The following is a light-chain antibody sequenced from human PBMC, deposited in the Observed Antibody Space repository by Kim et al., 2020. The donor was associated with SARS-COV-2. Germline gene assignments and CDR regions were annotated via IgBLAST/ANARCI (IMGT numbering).Light chain of an antibody. CDR1: QDIATS. CDR2: AAS. CDR3: QKYNSAPWT. J-gene: IGKJ1*01. Sequence: ASVGDRVTTSCRARQDIATSLACYQQKPGKVPKVLIYAASTLQSGVPSRFSGSGSGTEFTLTIGSLQTEDVATYYCQKYNSAPWTFGPGTKVDIK. V-gene: IGKV1-27*01.